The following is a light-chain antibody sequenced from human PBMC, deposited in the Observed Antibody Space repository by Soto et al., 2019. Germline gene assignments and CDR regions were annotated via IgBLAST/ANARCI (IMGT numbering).Light chain of an antibody. CDR1: QSISSW. Sequence: DIQMTQSPSTLSASVGDRVTITCRASQSISSWLAWYQQKPGKAPKLLIYKASSLESGVPSRFSGNGSGTEFTLTISSLQPDDFATYYCQQYNSYSPMYTFGQGTKLEIK. V-gene: IGKV1-5*03. J-gene: IGKJ2*01. CDR3: QQYNSYSPMYT. CDR2: KAS.